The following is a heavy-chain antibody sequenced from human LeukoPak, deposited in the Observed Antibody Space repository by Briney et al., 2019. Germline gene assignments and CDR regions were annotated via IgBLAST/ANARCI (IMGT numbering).Heavy chain of an antibody. CDR2: IYPGDSDT. Sequence: PGESLKISCKGSGYSFTSYWIGWVRQMLGKGLEWMGIIYPGDSDTRYSPSFQGQVTISADKSISTAYLQWSSLKASDTAMYYCARGPAAPNYYMDVWGKGTTVTVSS. D-gene: IGHD2-2*01. J-gene: IGHJ6*03. V-gene: IGHV5-51*01. CDR1: GYSFTSYW. CDR3: ARGPAAPNYYMDV.